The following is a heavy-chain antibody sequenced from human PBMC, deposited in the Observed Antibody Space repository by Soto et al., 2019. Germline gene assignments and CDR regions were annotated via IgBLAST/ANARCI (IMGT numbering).Heavy chain of an antibody. CDR3: ARTGFYYYGSGSPVAVDY. J-gene: IGHJ4*02. CDR1: GYTFTSYG. Sequence: ASVKVSCKASGYTFTSYGISWVRQAPGQGLEWMGWISAYNGNTNYAQKFQGRVTMTTDTSTSTAYMELRSLRSDDTAVYYCARTGFYYYGSGSPVAVDYWGQGTLVTVSS. D-gene: IGHD3-10*01. V-gene: IGHV1-18*01. CDR2: ISAYNGNT.